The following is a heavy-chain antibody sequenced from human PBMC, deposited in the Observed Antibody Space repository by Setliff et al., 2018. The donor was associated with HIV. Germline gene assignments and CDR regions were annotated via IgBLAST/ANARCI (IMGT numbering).Heavy chain of an antibody. CDR2: IYATGST. Sequence: TLSLTCTVSGGSIDSGSYYWSWIRQPAGKGLEWIGRIYATGSTNYNPSLKSRVTISVDTSKNQFSLKLSSVTAADTAVYYCARVQMAYAAFDVWGQGTMVTV. D-gene: IGHD4-17*01. J-gene: IGHJ3*01. CDR3: ARVQMAYAAFDV. CDR1: GGSIDSGSYY. V-gene: IGHV4-61*02.